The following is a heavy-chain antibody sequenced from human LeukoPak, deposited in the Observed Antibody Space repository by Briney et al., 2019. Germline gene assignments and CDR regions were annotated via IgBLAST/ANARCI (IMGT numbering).Heavy chain of an antibody. V-gene: IGHV7-4-1*02. J-gene: IGHJ5*02. CDR1: GYTFTSYA. CDR2: INTNTGNP. Sequence: ASVNVSCKASGYTFTSYAMNWVRQAPGQGLEWVGWINTNTGNPTYAQGFTGRFVFSLDTSVSTAYLQISSLKAEDTAVYYCARGSVITFGGVIVIPNWFDPWGQGTLVTVSS. CDR3: ARGSVITFGGVIVIPNWFDP. D-gene: IGHD3-16*02.